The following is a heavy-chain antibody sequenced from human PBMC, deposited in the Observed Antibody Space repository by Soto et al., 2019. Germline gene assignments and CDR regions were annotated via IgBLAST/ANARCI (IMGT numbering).Heavy chain of an antibody. D-gene: IGHD5-12*01. Sequence: QITLKESGPTLVKPTQTLTLTCTFSGFSLSTSGVGVGWIRQPPGKALEWLTLIYWNDDKRYSPSLKSRLTPTKDTPKNQVVLIMTNMDPVDTATYYCAHAAYDSGYVYGLDVWGQGTTVTVSS. CDR2: IYWNDDK. J-gene: IGHJ6*02. CDR1: GFSLSTSGVG. V-gene: IGHV2-5*01. CDR3: AHAAYDSGYVYGLDV.